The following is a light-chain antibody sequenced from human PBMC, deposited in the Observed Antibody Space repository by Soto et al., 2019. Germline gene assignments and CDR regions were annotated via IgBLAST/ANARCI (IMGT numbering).Light chain of an antibody. CDR3: QYYDSTRSEV. CDR2: GSD. Sequence: QSVLTQPPSVPGAPGQTVTISCTGSGSNIGAGYGVQWYQQLPGTAPRLLIYGSDDRPSGVPDRFSASVSGNSASLAITGLQTEDEAVYYCQYYDSTRSEVFGPGTKVTVL. J-gene: IGLJ1*01. CDR1: GSNIGAGYG. V-gene: IGLV1-40*01.